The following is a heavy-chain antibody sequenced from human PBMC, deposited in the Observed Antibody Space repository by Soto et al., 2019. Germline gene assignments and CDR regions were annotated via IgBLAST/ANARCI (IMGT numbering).Heavy chain of an antibody. V-gene: IGHV2-5*02. J-gene: IGHJ5*02. D-gene: IGHD2-2*02. CDR2: IYWDDDK. CDR1: GFSLSTSGVG. Sequence: SGPTLVNPTQTLTLTCTFSGFSLSTSGVGVGWIRQPPGKALEWLALIYWDDDKRYSPSLKSRLTITKDTSKNQVVLTMTNMDPVDTATYYCAHALVVHAAILDNWFDPWGQGTLVTVSS. CDR3: AHALVVHAAILDNWFDP.